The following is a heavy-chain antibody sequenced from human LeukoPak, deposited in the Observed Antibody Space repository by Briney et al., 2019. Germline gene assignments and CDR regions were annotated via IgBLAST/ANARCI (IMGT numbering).Heavy chain of an antibody. Sequence: PSGTLSLACAVSGGSISSSNWWSWVRQPPGKGLEWIGEIYHSGSTNYNPSLKSRVTISVDKSKNQFSLKLSSVTAADTAVYYCARGAGYCSGGSCYSEASMDVWGKGTTVTISS. V-gene: IGHV4-4*02. J-gene: IGHJ6*03. CDR2: IYHSGST. D-gene: IGHD2-15*01. CDR3: ARGAGYCSGGSCYSEASMDV. CDR1: GGSISSSNW.